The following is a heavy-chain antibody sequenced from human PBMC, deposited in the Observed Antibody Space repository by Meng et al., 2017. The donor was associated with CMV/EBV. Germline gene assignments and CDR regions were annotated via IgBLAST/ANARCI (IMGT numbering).Heavy chain of an antibody. D-gene: IGHD2-8*01. CDR1: GFTFSNAW. Sequence: GESLKISCAASGFTFSNAWMSWVRQAPGKGLGWVGRIKSKTDGGTTDYAAPVKGRFTISRDDSKNTPYLQMNSLKTEDTAVYYCTTDFILMVYDAVDWAWGQGTLVTVSS. V-gene: IGHV3-15*01. J-gene: IGHJ5*02. CDR3: TTDFILMVYDAVDWA. CDR2: IKSKTDGGTT.